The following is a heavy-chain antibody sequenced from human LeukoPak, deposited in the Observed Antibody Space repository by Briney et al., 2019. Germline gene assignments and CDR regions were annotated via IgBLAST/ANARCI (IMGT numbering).Heavy chain of an antibody. CDR2: INISSTYI. CDR1: GFTFSTYT. V-gene: IGHV3-21*01. J-gene: IGHJ4*02. CDR3: ARNRFPLFSYYFAY. D-gene: IGHD3-3*01. Sequence: PSVTLTLSCTASGFTFSTYTMNWVRQAPGKGLEWVSSINISSTYIYYADSLKGRFTISRDNAKSSMYLQLNSLSAEDSAVYYCARNRFPLFSYYFAYWGRGTLVTVPS.